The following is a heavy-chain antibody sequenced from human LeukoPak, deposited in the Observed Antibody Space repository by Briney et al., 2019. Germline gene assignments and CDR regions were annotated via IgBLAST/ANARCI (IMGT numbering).Heavy chain of an antibody. V-gene: IGHV1-46*01. CDR1: GYTFTSYY. D-gene: IGHD3-22*01. Sequence: ASVKVSCKASGYTFTSYYMHWVRQAPGQGLEWMGIINPSGGSTSYAQKFQGRVTMTRDTSTSTVYMELSSLRFEDTAVYYCAREPMRRAFDIWGQGTMVTVSS. CDR2: INPSGGST. J-gene: IGHJ3*02. CDR3: AREPMRRAFDI.